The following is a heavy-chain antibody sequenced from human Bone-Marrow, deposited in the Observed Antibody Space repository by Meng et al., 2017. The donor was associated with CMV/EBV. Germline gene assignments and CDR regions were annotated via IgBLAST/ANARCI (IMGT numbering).Heavy chain of an antibody. CDR1: GFIFSPYW. Sequence: GGSLSLSCVVAGFIFSPYWMHWVRQAPGKWLEWVSRMNSDGTSTSYADSVKGRLTIYRDNAKNTAYLKMDSLRVEDTAVYYCARGGRYCSTMSCLELGNWGQGTLVTVSS. J-gene: IGHJ4*02. CDR2: MNSDGTST. CDR3: ARGGRYCSTMSCLELGN. D-gene: IGHD2-2*01. V-gene: IGHV3-74*01.